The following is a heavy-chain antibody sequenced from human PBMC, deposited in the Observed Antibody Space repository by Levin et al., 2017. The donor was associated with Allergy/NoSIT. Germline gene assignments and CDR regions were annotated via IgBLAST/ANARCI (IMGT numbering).Heavy chain of an antibody. CDR3: ASRQLRYLDWHAFDI. CDR2: IYDSGST. Sequence: SQTLSLTCTVSGGSISSSSYYWGWIRQPPGKGLGWIGSIYDSGSTYYNPSLKSRVTISVDTCKNQFSLTLSSVTAADSAVYYFASRQLRYLDWHAFDIWGQGTMVTVSS. D-gene: IGHD3-9*01. CDR1: GGSISSSSYY. J-gene: IGHJ3*02. V-gene: IGHV4-39*01.